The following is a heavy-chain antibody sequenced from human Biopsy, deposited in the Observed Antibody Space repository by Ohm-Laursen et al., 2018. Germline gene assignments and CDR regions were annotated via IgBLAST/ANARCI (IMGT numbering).Heavy chain of an antibody. CDR3: ARRGSGGRSFDH. V-gene: IGHV4-59*08. CDR2: IYYSGST. D-gene: IGHD2-15*01. Sequence: SETLSLTCTVSGGSLNFYYWSWIRQTPGKGLEWIGYIYYSGSTNYKPSLKSRVIISVDTSKNQFSLNLSSVTAADTAVYYCARRGSGGRSFDHWGQGTLVTVSS. CDR1: GGSLNFYY. J-gene: IGHJ4*02.